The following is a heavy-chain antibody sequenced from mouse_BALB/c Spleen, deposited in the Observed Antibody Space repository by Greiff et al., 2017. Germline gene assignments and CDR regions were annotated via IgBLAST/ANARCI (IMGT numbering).Heavy chain of an antibody. J-gene: IGHJ4*01. CDR2: INPSSGYT. CDR3: AARRDYAMDY. V-gene: IGHV1-4*02. CDR1: GYTFTSYT. Sequence: VPLQQSAAELARPGASVKMSCKASGYTFTSYTMHWVKQRPGPGLEWLGYINPSSGYTEDNQKFKDKTTLTADKSSSTAYMQLSSLTSEDSAVYYCAARRDYAMDYGGQGTSVTVSS.